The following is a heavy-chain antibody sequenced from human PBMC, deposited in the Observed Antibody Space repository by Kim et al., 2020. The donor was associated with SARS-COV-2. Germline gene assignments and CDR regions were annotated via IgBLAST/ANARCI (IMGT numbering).Heavy chain of an antibody. D-gene: IGHD2-21*01. CDR3: AADYLFALYGMDV. CDR2: IVVGSGNT. Sequence: SVKVSCKASGFTFTSSAMQWVRQARGQRLEWIGWIVVGSGNTNYAQKFQERVTITRDMSTSTAYMELSSLRSEDTAVYYCAADYLFALYGMDVWGQGTTVTVSS. J-gene: IGHJ6*02. V-gene: IGHV1-58*02. CDR1: GFTFTSSA.